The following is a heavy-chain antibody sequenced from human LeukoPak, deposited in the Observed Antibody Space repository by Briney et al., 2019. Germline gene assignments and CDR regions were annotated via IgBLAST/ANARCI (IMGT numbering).Heavy chain of an antibody. Sequence: LSLTCTVSGGSISSGSYYWSWIRQPGGKGLEWIVRIYTSGSTNYNPSLKSRVTISVNTSKNQFSLKLSSVTAADTAVYYCARAAYYYGSGSAPYYYYYMDVWGKGTTVTVSS. V-gene: IGHV4-61*02. J-gene: IGHJ6*03. CDR3: ARAAYYYGSGSAPYYYYYMDV. CDR1: GGSISSGSYY. CDR2: IYTSGST. D-gene: IGHD3-10*01.